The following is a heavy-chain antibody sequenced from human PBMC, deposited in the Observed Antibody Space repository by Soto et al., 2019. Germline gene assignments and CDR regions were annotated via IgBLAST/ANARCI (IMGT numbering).Heavy chain of an antibody. CDR1: GYTFTSYG. CDR3: ARDQLTGQWLILSNWFDP. J-gene: IGHJ5*02. V-gene: IGHV1-18*01. D-gene: IGHD5-12*01. CDR2: ISAYNGNT. Sequence: QVQLVQSGAEVKKPGASVKVSCKASGYTFTSYGISWVRQAPGQGLEWMGWISAYNGNTNYAQKLQGRVTMTTDTSTSTAYMELRSLRSDDTAVYYCARDQLTGQWLILSNWFDPWGQGTLVTVSS.